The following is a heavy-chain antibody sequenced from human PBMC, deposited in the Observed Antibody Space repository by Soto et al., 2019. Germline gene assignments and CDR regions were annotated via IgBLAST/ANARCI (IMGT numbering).Heavy chain of an antibody. J-gene: IGHJ6*02. CDR1: GGSISSYY. Sequence: SETLSLTCSVSGGSISSYYWSWIRQPPGKGLEWIGYIYYSGSTNYNPSLKSRVTISVDTSKNQFSLKLSSVTAADTAVYYCARDRVVTIFGVVSPDGMDVWGQGTTVTVSS. CDR3: ARDRVVTIFGVVSPDGMDV. CDR2: IYYSGST. D-gene: IGHD3-3*01. V-gene: IGHV4-59*01.